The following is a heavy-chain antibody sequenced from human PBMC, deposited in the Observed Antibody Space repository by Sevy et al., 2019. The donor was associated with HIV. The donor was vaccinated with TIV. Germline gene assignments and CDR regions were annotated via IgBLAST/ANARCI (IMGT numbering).Heavy chain of an antibody. CDR1: GFSFSDAW. CDR3: TTEGAD. Sequence: GGSLRLSCAASGFSFSDAWVSWVRQAPGKGLEWVGRVRSKGDGGTTEYAAPVKGRFTIARDDSKDMLYLQMKSLKTEDTGVYYCTTEGADWGQCTLVTVSS. J-gene: IGHJ1*01. V-gene: IGHV3-15*01. CDR2: VRSKGDGGTT.